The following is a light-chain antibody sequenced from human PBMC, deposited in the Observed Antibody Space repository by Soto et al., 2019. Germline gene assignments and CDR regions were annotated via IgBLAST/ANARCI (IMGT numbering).Light chain of an antibody. CDR3: CSYAGDYTWV. Sequence: QSALTQPRSVSGSPGQSVTISCTGTSTDVGDYNYVSWYQHHPGKAPKLMIYDVSSRPSGIPDRFSGSKSDNTASLTISGLQAEDEGDYSCCSYAGDYTWVFGGGTKLTVL. J-gene: IGLJ3*02. CDR2: DVS. CDR1: STDVGDYNY. V-gene: IGLV2-11*01.